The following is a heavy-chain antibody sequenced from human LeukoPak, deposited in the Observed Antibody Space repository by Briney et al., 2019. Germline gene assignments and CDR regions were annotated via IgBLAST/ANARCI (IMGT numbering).Heavy chain of an antibody. J-gene: IGHJ4*02. CDR1: GGSISSYY. Sequence: PSETLSLTCTVSGGSISSYYWSWVRQPPGKGLEWIGYIYYSGSTNYNPSLKSRVTISVDTSKNQFSLKLSSVTAADTAVYYCARVTHSSGWVFDYWGQGTLVTVSS. CDR2: IYYSGST. CDR3: ARVTHSSGWVFDY. V-gene: IGHV4-59*01. D-gene: IGHD6-19*01.